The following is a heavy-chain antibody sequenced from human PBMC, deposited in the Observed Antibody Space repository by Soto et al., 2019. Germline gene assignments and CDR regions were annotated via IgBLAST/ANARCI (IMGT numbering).Heavy chain of an antibody. CDR2: IISSSSYI. Sequence: VGSLRLSWAASGLTFSSNRMNWVRQAPGKGLEWVSSIISSSSYIYNPDPVKGRSTISRANAKNSLYLQMTSLRAEDTAEYYVARVYSPGYYDGPFDIWGQGTLVTVSS. CDR3: ARVYSPGYYDGPFDI. V-gene: IGHV3-21*04. CDR1: GLTFSSNR. D-gene: IGHD3-22*01. J-gene: IGHJ4*01.